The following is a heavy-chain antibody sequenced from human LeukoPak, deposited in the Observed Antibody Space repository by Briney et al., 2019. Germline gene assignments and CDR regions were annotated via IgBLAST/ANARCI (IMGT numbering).Heavy chain of an antibody. CDR2: THPVSGDT. CDR1: GYPFTNFY. D-gene: IGHD3-16*01. CDR3: ARMTHTLGATYSHFDY. V-gene: IGHV1-2*02. J-gene: IGHJ4*02. Sequence: ASVKVSCKASGYPFTNFYVHWVRLAPGQGLEWLGWTHPVSGDTIYAQKFQGRVTMTRDTSISTAYMELTSLTSDDTAAYYCARMTHTLGATYSHFDYWGQGTLVTVSS.